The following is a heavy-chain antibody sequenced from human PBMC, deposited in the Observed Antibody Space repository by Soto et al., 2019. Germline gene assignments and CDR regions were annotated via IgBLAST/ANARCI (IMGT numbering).Heavy chain of an antibody. CDR3: AREIDY. J-gene: IGHJ4*02. Sequence: QVQLVESGGGVVQPGRSLRLSCAASGFTFSSYAMHWVRQAPGKGLEWVAVISYDGSNKYYADSVKGRFTISRDSSKNTLYLQMNSLRAEDTAVYYCAREIDYWGQGTLVTVSS. CDR1: GFTFSSYA. V-gene: IGHV3-30-3*01. CDR2: ISYDGSNK.